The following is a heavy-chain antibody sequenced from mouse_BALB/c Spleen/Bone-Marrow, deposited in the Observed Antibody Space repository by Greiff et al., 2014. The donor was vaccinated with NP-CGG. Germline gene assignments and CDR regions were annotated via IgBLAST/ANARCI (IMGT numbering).Heavy chain of an antibody. D-gene: IGHD2-1*01. V-gene: IGHV5-6*01. Sequence: EVQLVESGGDLVKPGGSLKLSCAASGFTFSTYGMSWVRQTPDKRLEWVATISSGGGYTYYPDSVKGRFTISRDNAKNTLYLQMRSLKSDDTAMYYYTRHGNGYHYAMDYWGQGTSLTVSS. CDR2: ISSGGGYT. CDR1: GFTFSTYG. J-gene: IGHJ4*01. CDR3: TRHGNGYHYAMDY.